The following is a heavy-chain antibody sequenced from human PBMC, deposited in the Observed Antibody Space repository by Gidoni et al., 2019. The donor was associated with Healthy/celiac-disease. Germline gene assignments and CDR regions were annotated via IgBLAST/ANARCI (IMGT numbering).Heavy chain of an antibody. Sequence: QVQLQESGPGLVKPSEPLSLTCTVSGGPISSYYWRWIRQPPGKGLEWIGYIYYSGSTNYTPSLKSRVTISVDTSKNQFSLKLSSVTAADTAVYYCARDYGSGSYRWFDPWGQGTLVTVSS. CDR2: IYYSGST. D-gene: IGHD3-10*01. J-gene: IGHJ5*02. CDR3: ARDYGSGSYRWFDP. V-gene: IGHV4-59*01. CDR1: GGPISSYY.